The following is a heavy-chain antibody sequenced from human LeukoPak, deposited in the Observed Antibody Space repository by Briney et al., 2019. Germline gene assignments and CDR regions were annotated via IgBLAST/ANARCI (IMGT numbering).Heavy chain of an antibody. J-gene: IGHJ5*02. D-gene: IGHD3-16*02. CDR2: ISNNGGYT. V-gene: IGHV3-23*01. Sequence: GGSLRLSCAASGFTFSSSAMSWVRQAPGKGLEWVSAISNNGGYTYYADSVQGRFTISRDNSKSTLCLQMNSLRAEDTAVYYCARSIMITFGGVIAKKYNWFDPWGQGTLVTVSS. CDR1: GFTFSSSA. CDR3: ARSIMITFGGVIAKKYNWFDP.